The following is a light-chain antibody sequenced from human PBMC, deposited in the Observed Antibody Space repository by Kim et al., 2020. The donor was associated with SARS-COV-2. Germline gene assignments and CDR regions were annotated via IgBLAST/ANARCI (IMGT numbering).Light chain of an antibody. V-gene: IGKV3-20*01. CDR3: QKYGPSLRT. J-gene: IGKJ1*01. CDR1: QSVTSSY. CDR2: GAS. Sequence: EIVLTQSPGTLSLSPGERATLSCRASQSVTSSYLAWYQQKPGQPPRLLIYGASNRATGIPDRFSGSGSGTDFTLTISRLESEDLAVYSCQKYGPSLRTFGQGTKV.